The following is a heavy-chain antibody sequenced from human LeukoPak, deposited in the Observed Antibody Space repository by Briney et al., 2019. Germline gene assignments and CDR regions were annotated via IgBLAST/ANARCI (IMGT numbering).Heavy chain of an antibody. V-gene: IGHV3-43D*04. J-gene: IGHJ6*04. CDR3: AKDLDYLQDYHYGMDV. CDR2: ISWDGGST. CDR1: GFTFDDYA. D-gene: IGHD4-11*01. Sequence: GGSLRLSCAASGFTFDDYAMHWVRQAPGKGLEWVSLISWDGGSTYYADSVKGRFTISRDNSKNSLYLQMNSLRAEDTALYYCAKDLDYLQDYHYGMDVWGKGTTVTVSS.